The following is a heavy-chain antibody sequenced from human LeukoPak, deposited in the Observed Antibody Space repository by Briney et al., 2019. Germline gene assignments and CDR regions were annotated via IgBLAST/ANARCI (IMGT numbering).Heavy chain of an antibody. J-gene: IGHJ4*02. CDR2: ISSSSSYI. Sequence: PGGSLRLSCAASGFTFSNAWMSWVRQAPGKGLEWVSSISSSSSYIYYADSVKGRFTISRDNAKNSLYLQMNSLRAEDTAVYYCARDIVVVGFDYWGQGTLVTVSS. D-gene: IGHD3-22*01. CDR1: GFTFSNAW. V-gene: IGHV3-21*01. CDR3: ARDIVVVGFDY.